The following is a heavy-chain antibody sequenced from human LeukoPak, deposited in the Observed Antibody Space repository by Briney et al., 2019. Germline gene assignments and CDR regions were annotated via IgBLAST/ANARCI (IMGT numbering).Heavy chain of an antibody. J-gene: IGHJ6*03. CDR1: GFTFSNAW. CDR2: IKSKTDGGTT. CDR3: TTDPFKWNEGYMDV. D-gene: IGHD1-20*01. Sequence: GGSLRLSCAASGFTFSNAWMSWVRQAPGKGLEWVGRIKSKTDGGTTDYAAPVKGRFTISRDDSKNTPYLQMNSLKTEDTAVYYCTTDPFKWNEGYMDVWGKGTTVTVSS. V-gene: IGHV3-15*01.